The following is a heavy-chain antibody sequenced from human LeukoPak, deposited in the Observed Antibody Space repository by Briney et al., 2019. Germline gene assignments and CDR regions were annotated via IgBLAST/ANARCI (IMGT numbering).Heavy chain of an antibody. CDR3: TTENWYVFEN. CDR1: GFPFSSYW. J-gene: IGHJ4*02. CDR2: ITLDGSDS. V-gene: IGHV3-7*04. Sequence: GGSLRLSCAASGFPFSSYWMAWVRQAPGKGLEWVATITLDGSDSYYVDSVKGRFTVSRDNAKNTLYLQMNSLRVEDTAVFYCTTENWYVFENWGQGSLVTVSS. D-gene: IGHD1-1*01.